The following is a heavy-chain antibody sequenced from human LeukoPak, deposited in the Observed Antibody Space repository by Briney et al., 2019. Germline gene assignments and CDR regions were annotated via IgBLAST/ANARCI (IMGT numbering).Heavy chain of an antibody. CDR2: MNPNSGNT. Sequence: ASVKVSCKASGYTFMSYDINWVRQATGQGLEWMGWMNPNSGNTGYAQKFQGRVTITRNTSISTAYVELSSLRSEDTAVYFCARGPQKSNKWYYFDYWGQGTPVTVSS. D-gene: IGHD2-8*01. CDR1: GYTFMSYD. J-gene: IGHJ4*02. V-gene: IGHV1-8*03. CDR3: ARGPQKSNKWYYFDY.